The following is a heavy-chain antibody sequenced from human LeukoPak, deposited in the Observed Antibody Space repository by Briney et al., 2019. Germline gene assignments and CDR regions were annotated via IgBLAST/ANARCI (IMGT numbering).Heavy chain of an antibody. V-gene: IGHV4-59*01. J-gene: IGHJ4*02. D-gene: IGHD1-26*01. CDR1: GGSISSYY. CDR2: IYYSGST. Sequence: PSETLSLTCTVSGGSISSYYWSWIRQPPGKGLEWIGYIYYSGSTNYNPSLQSRVTISVDTSKNQYSLKLSSATAADTAVYYCARRNWEAGIDYWGQGTLVTVSS. CDR3: ARRNWEAGIDY.